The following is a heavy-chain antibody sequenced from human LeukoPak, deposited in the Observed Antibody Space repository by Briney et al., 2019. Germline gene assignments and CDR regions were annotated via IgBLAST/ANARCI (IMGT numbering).Heavy chain of an antibody. D-gene: IGHD6-25*01. CDR3: ARDRQQRRDWFDP. V-gene: IGHV3-74*01. CDR2: INSDGSST. CDR1: GFTFSSYW. J-gene: IGHJ5*02. Sequence: PPGGSLRLSCAASGFTFSSYWMHWVRQAPGKGLVWVTRINSDGSSTSYADSVKGRFTISRDNAKNTLYLQMNSLRAEDTAVYYCARDRQQRRDWFDPWGQGTLVTVSS.